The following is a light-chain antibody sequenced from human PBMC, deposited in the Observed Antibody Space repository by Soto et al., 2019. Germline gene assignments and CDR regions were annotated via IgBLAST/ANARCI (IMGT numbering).Light chain of an antibody. CDR3: QQSYSTPV. Sequence: DIQMTQSPSSLSASVGDRVTITCRASQSISSYLNWYQQKPGKAPKLLIYAASSLQSGVPSRFSGSGSGTDFTLTISSLQPEDFGTYYCQQSYSTPVFVQGTKLEIK. J-gene: IGKJ2*01. V-gene: IGKV1-39*01. CDR1: QSISSY. CDR2: AAS.